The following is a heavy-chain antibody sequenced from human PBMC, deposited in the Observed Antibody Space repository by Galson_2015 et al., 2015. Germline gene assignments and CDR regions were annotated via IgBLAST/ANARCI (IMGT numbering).Heavy chain of an antibody. D-gene: IGHD3-3*01. Sequence: SVKVSCKASGYTFTSYAMHWVRQAPGQRLEWMGWINAGNGNTKYSQKFQGRVTITRDTFASTAYMELSSLRSEGTAVYYCARGKDFWNGYYVLDYWGQGTLVTVSS. V-gene: IGHV1-3*01. CDR2: INAGNGNT. CDR1: GYTFTSYA. J-gene: IGHJ4*02. CDR3: ARGKDFWNGYYVLDY.